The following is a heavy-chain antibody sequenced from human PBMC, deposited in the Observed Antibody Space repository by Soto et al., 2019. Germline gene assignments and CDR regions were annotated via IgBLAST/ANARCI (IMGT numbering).Heavy chain of an antibody. Sequence: EVQLVESGGGLIQPGGSLRLSCAASGFTVSSNYMSWVRQAPGKGLEWVSVIYSGGSTYYADSVKGRFTISRDNSKNTLYLQMNSLRAEDTAVYYCARDVAYYDLWSGEIDWYFDLWGRGTLVTVSS. D-gene: IGHD3-3*01. J-gene: IGHJ2*01. CDR1: GFTVSSNY. CDR2: IYSGGST. V-gene: IGHV3-53*01. CDR3: ARDVAYYDLWSGEIDWYFDL.